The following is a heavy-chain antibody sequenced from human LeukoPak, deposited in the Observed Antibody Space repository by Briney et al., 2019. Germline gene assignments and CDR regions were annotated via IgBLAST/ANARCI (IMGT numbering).Heavy chain of an antibody. CDR1: GGTFSSYA. D-gene: IGHD2-8*01. CDR3: ARDSCTNGVCYFGAFDI. CDR2: IIPILGIA. J-gene: IGHJ3*02. V-gene: IGHV1-69*04. Sequence: VASVKVSCKASGGTFSSYAISWVRQAPGQGLEWMGRIIPILGIANYALKFQGRVTITTDESTSTAYMELSSLRSEDTAVYYCARDSCTNGVCYFGAFDIWGQGTMVTVSS.